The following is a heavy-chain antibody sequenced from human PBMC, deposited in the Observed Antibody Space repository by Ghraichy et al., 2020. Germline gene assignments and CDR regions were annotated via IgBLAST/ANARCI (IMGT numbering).Heavy chain of an antibody. CDR2: IYYSGST. Sequence: SETLSLTCTVSGGSISSGGYYWSWIRQHPGKGLEWIGYIYYSGSTYYNPSLKSRVTISVDTSKNQFSLKLSSVTAADTAVYYCARVKFLEWLPPFGNYYYYYMDVWGKGTTVTVSS. J-gene: IGHJ6*03. CDR3: ARVKFLEWLPPFGNYYYYYMDV. CDR1: GGSISSGGYY. V-gene: IGHV4-31*03. D-gene: IGHD3-3*01.